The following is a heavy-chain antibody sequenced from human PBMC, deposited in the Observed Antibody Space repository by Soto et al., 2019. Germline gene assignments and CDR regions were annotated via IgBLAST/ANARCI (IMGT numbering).Heavy chain of an antibody. Sequence: SQTLSLPCAITGDSVSSNSAGWSWVRQSPSRGLEWLGRTYYRSKWYYGYAVSVRGRITINPDTSKNQYSLQLNSVTPEDTAVYFCARGEQYSGRIFDYWGQGTLVTVSS. V-gene: IGHV6-1*01. CDR1: GDSVSSNSAG. CDR3: ARGEQYSGRIFDY. D-gene: IGHD1-26*01. CDR2: TYYRSKWYY. J-gene: IGHJ4*01.